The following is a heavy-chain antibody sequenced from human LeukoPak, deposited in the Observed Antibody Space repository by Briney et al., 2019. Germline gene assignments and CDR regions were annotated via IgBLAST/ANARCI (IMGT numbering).Heavy chain of an antibody. CDR3: ARGDRDYYDSSGYYTPNDY. D-gene: IGHD3-22*01. CDR1: GFTFSSYW. Sequence: GGSLRLSCAASGFTFSSYWMSWVRQAPGKGLEWVANIKQDGSEKYYVDSVKGRFTISRDNAKNSLYLQMNSPRAEDTAVYYCARGDRDYYDSSGYYTPNDYWGQGTLVTVSS. CDR2: IKQDGSEK. J-gene: IGHJ4*02. V-gene: IGHV3-7*01.